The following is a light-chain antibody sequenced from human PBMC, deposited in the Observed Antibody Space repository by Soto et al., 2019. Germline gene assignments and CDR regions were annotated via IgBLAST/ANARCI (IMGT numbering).Light chain of an antibody. CDR1: QSISSY. CDR3: QQIYSTVFT. V-gene: IGKV1-39*01. CDR2: AAS. Sequence: DIQMTQSPSSLSASVGDRVTITCRASQSISSYLNWYQQKPGKAPKLLIYAASSLQSGVPSRFSGSGSGTDFTLTISSLQPEDFATVYCQQIYSTVFTFGPGTKVDIK. J-gene: IGKJ3*01.